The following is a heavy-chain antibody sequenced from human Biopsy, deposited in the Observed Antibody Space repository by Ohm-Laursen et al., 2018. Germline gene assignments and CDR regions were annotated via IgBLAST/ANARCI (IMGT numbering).Heavy chain of an antibody. V-gene: IGHV3-11*01. Sequence: LRLSCTASGFPFSDYYMRWIRQAPGKGLEWVSYISSGGTTIYYADSVKGRFTISRDNAKNSLYLQMNSLRADDTAVYYCARDTRWSPYHMDVWGQGTTVTVSS. D-gene: IGHD4-23*01. CDR2: ISSGGTTI. J-gene: IGHJ6*02. CDR1: GFPFSDYY. CDR3: ARDTRWSPYHMDV.